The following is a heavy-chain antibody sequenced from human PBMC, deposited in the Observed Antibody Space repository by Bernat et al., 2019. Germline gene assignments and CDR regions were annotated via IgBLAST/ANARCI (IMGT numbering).Heavy chain of an antibody. V-gene: IGHV4-34*01. D-gene: IGHD4-17*01. CDR2: INHSGGT. CDR1: GGSFSGYY. CDR3: AGGQGVWGAVTTVTTFDY. J-gene: IGHJ4*02. Sequence: QVQLQQWGAGLLKPSETLSLTCAVYGGSFSGYYWSWIRQPPGKGLEWIGEINHSGGTSYNPSLKSRVTISVDTSQNQFPLKLSSVTAADPGVYFWAGGQGVWGAVTTVTTFDYWGQGTLVPVSS.